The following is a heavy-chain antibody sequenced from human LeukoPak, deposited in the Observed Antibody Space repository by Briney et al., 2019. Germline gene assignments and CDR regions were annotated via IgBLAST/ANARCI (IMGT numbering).Heavy chain of an antibody. CDR1: GFPFSNHA. Sequence: HPGGSLRLSCAASGFPFSNHAMSWVRQSPGKGLEWVAAISNGNTYYADSVRGRFAISRDDSKNMVYLQMNSLRDEDTALYYCVREAGYCASVCLKSNWFDPWGQGTLVTVSS. D-gene: IGHD2-15*01. CDR3: VREAGYCASVCLKSNWFDP. CDR2: ISNGNT. V-gene: IGHV3-23*01. J-gene: IGHJ5*02.